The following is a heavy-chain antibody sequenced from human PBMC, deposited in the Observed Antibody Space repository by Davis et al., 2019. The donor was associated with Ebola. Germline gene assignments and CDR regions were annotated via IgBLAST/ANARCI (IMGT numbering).Heavy chain of an antibody. Sequence: HTGGSLRPSCAASGFTFIDYWTYWVRQPPGKGLVWFARVNHDGTVTRYAGSVTGRFTISRDNAKNTLNLQMNSLRVDDTAVYFCARGGYSSSSSFDSWGQGALVTVSS. D-gene: IGHD6-6*01. J-gene: IGHJ4*02. CDR3: ARGGYSSSSSFDS. CDR2: VNHDGTVT. V-gene: IGHV3-74*01. CDR1: GFTFIDYW.